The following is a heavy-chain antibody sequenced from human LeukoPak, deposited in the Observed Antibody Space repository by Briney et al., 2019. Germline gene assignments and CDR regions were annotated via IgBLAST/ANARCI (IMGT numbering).Heavy chain of an antibody. D-gene: IGHD6-6*01. CDR2: INHSGST. Sequence: SETLSLTCAVYGGSFSGYYWSWNRQPPGKGLEWIGEINHSGSTNYNPSLKSRVTISVDTSKNQFSLKLSSVTAADTAVYYCARRQLVSAFDIWGQGTMVTVSS. CDR1: GGSFSGYY. V-gene: IGHV4-34*01. CDR3: ARRQLVSAFDI. J-gene: IGHJ3*02.